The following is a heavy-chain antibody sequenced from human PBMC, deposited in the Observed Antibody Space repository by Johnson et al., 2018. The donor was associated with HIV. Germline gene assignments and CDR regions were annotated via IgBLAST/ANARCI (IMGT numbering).Heavy chain of an antibody. CDR1: GFTFDDYA. CDR2: IRSKANSYAT. V-gene: IGHV3-73*01. J-gene: IGHJ3*02. Sequence: VQLVESGGGLVQPGRSLRLSCAASGFTFDDYAMNWFRQASGKGLEWVGRIRSKANSYATAYAASVKGRFTISRDDSKNTAYLQMNSLKTEDTAVYFCTSWGAGADAFDIWGQGTMVTVSS. CDR3: TSWGAGADAFDI. D-gene: IGHD1-26*01.